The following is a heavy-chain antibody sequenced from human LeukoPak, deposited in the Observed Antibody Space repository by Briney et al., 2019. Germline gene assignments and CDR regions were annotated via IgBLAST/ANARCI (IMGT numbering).Heavy chain of an antibody. V-gene: IGHV4-39*01. CDR1: GGSISSSSYY. D-gene: IGHD5-18*01. Sequence: SETLSLTCAVSGGSISSSSYYWGWLRQPPGTGLEWIGSIYYSGSTYYNPSLKSRVTISVDTSKNQFSLKLSSVTAADTAVYYCASPKRDGYDYWGQGTLVTVSS. CDR3: ASPKRDGYDY. CDR2: IYYSGST. J-gene: IGHJ4*02.